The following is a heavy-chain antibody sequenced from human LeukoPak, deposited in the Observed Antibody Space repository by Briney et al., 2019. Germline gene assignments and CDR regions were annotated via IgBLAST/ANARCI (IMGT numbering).Heavy chain of an antibody. Sequence: PGGSLRLSCAASGFPFSTFVMHWVRQAPGKGLEWVALIWYDGGNIFYADSVKGRFTISRDNSKNTLYLQMNSLRDEDTAVYYCARDGDFTKQLATGCFDYWGQGSLVTVSS. CDR2: IWYDGGNI. V-gene: IGHV3-33*01. CDR1: GFPFSTFV. D-gene: IGHD6-13*01. J-gene: IGHJ4*02. CDR3: ARDGDFTKQLATGCFDY.